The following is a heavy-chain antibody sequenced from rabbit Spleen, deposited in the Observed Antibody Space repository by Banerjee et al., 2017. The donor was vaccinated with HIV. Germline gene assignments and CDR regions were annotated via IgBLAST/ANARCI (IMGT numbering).Heavy chain of an antibody. Sequence: QSLEESGGDLVEPGASLTLTCTASGVSFSSSSYMCWVLQAPGKGLEWIACIDTGSSGFTYFATWAKGRFTCSKTSSTTVTLQMTRLTAADTATYFCARGVTGSGNYIHDINLWGPGTLVTVS. J-gene: IGHJ4*01. CDR3: ARGVTGSGNYIHDINL. D-gene: IGHD1-1*01. CDR1: GVSFSSSSY. CDR2: IDTGSSGFT. V-gene: IGHV1S40*01.